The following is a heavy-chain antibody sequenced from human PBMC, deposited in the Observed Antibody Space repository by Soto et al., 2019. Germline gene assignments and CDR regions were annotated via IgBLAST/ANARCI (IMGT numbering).Heavy chain of an antibody. D-gene: IGHD3-10*01. CDR2: ISSNGGTT. V-gene: IGHV3-64*01. CDR1: GFTFSSYD. J-gene: IGHJ4*02. CDR3: VRRVSGADDY. Sequence: EVKLAESGGGMVQPGGSLRLSCVASGFTFSSYDMHWVRQAPGKGLEYVSSISSNGGTTYYGNSVKGRFTISRDNSKNTLYLQMGSLRDEEMAVYDCVRRVSGADDYWGQGTRITVSS.